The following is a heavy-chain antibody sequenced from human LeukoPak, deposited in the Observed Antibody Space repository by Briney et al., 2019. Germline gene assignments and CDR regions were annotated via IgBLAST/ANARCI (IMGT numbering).Heavy chain of an antibody. V-gene: IGHV3-23*01. CDR3: ARDLRYYYDTSDYHNDPLDF. CDR2: ISGSGDVT. D-gene: IGHD3-22*01. CDR1: GFSFTSSA. J-gene: IGHJ4*02. Sequence: TGGSLRLSCAASGFSFTSSAMTWVRQASGKGLEWVSDISGSGDVTYYADSVKGRFTISRDNAKNSLSLQMNSLRAEDTAVYYCARDLRYYYDTSDYHNDPLDFWGQGTLVTVSS.